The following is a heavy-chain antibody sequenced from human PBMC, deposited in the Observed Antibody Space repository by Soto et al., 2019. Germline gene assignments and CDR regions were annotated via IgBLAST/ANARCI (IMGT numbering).Heavy chain of an antibody. Sequence: ASVKVSCKASGYTFNNYGMSWVRQAPGQGLEWMGWISPYNGDTNSAPRLQGRVTMTTDTSTSTAYMELRSLRSDDTAVYYCTRDHRQADYGAKWYFDLWGRGSMVTVYS. J-gene: IGHJ2*01. V-gene: IGHV1-18*01. CDR3: TRDHRQADYGAKWYFDL. CDR1: GYTFNNYG. D-gene: IGHD4-17*01. CDR2: ISPYNGDT.